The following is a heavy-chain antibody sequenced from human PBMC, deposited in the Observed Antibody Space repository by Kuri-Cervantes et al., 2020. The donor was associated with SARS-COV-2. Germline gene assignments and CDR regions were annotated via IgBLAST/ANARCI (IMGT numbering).Heavy chain of an antibody. CDR3: ARLPGFGVAHNRGPQYYFDY. CDR2: FKSKAAGGII. J-gene: IGHJ4*02. CDR1: GFSFSDAW. Sequence: GESLKISCVGTGFSFSDAWMSWVRQTPGKGLEWVGRFKSKAAGGIIAYAAPVQGRFTISRDDSRNTLYLQMNSLKTEDTAVYYCARLPGFGVAHNRGPQYYFDYWGQGTLVTVSS. V-gene: IGHV3-15*01. D-gene: IGHD3-3*01.